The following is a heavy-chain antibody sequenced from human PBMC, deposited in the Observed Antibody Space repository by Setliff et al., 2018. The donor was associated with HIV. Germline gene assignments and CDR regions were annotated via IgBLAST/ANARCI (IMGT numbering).Heavy chain of an antibody. CDR2: ISSYNDNT. D-gene: IGHD4-4*01. CDR3: ARDFGDDYSDYYYYGMDV. J-gene: IGHJ6*02. V-gene: IGHV1-18*01. Sequence: ASVKVSCKASGYSFTNYGISWVRQAPGQGLEWMGWISSYNDNTNYGLNLQGRVTITRDTSASTAYMELSSLRSEDTALYYCARDFGDDYSDYYYYGMDVWGQGTTVTVSS. CDR1: GYSFTNYG.